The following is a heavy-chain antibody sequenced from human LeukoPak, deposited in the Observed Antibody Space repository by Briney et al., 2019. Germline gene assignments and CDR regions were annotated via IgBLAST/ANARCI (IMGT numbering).Heavy chain of an antibody. CDR1: LGSISRGVYY. Sequence: PSETLSLTSTVSLGSISRGVYYSSWVRQPPGDGLEWLGYIYYSGSTYYNPSLKSRVTISVDTSKNQFSLKLSSVTAADTAVYYCARETRELYSSSCARDYWGQGTLVTVSS. D-gene: IGHD6-6*01. CDR2: IYYSGST. V-gene: IGHV4-30-4*01. CDR3: ARETRELYSSSCARDY. J-gene: IGHJ4*02.